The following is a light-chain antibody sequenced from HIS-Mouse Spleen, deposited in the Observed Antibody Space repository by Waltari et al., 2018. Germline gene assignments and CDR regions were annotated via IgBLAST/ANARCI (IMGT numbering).Light chain of an antibody. CDR1: SSDVGSYNL. V-gene: IGLV2-23*01. CDR2: EGS. Sequence: QSALTQPASVSGSPGQSITISCTGTSSDVGSYNLVSWYQQHPGKAPKLMIYEGSKRPSGVSKSFSGSKSGNTAALTISWLQAEDEADDYCCSYAGSSTWVFGGGTKLTVL. J-gene: IGLJ3*02. CDR3: CSYAGSSTWV.